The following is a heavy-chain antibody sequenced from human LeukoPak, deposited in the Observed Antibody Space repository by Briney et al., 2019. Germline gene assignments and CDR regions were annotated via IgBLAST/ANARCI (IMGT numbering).Heavy chain of an antibody. Sequence: PSGTLSLTCTVSGDSISSLDLWSWVRQPPGKGLEWIGEMYLSGTTHSNPSVKSRVTISVDTSKNQFSLKLSSVTAADTAVYYCARSTGSEWELMAFDYWGQGTLVTVSS. V-gene: IGHV4-4*02. CDR1: GDSISSLDL. J-gene: IGHJ4*02. CDR3: ARSTGSEWELMAFDY. CDR2: MYLSGTT. D-gene: IGHD1-26*01.